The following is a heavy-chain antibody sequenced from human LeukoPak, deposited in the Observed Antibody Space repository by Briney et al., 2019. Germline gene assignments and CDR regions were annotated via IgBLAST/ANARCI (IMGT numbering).Heavy chain of an antibody. CDR2: IKQDGSET. CDR1: GFTFSNYW. J-gene: IGHJ4*02. Sequence: GGSLRLSCAASGFTFSNYWMNWVRQAPGKGLEWVANIKQDGSETYYVDSVKGRFTISRDNAKNSLYLQMNSLRDEDTAVYYCARVQAGELDFDYWGQGTLVTVSS. V-gene: IGHV3-7*03. D-gene: IGHD3-10*01. CDR3: ARVQAGELDFDY.